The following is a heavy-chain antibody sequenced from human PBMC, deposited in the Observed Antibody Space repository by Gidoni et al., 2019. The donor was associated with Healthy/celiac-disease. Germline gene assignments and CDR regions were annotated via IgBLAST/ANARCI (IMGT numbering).Heavy chain of an antibody. CDR3: AAGYSWNEPRY. CDR1: GFTVSSNY. Sequence: EVQLVESGGGLIQPGGSLRLSCAASGFTVSSNYMSWFRQASGKGLVGVSVIYSGGSTYYADSVKGRFTISRDNSKNTLYLQMNSLRAEDTAVYYCAAGYSWNEPRYWGQGTLVTVSS. V-gene: IGHV3-53*01. CDR2: IYSGGST. D-gene: IGHD1-20*01. J-gene: IGHJ4*02.